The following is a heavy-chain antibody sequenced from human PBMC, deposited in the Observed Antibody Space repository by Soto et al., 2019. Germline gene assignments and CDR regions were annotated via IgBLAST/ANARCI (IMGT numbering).Heavy chain of an antibody. V-gene: IGHV1-69*06. CDR1: GGTFSSYA. J-gene: IGHJ4*02. Sequence: QVQLVQSGAEVRKPGSSVKVSCKASGGTFSSYAISWVRQAPGQGLEWIGGIIPIFGTANYAQKFQGRVTITADKSTSTAYMELSSLRSEDTAVYYCAREEVDSGWYAGYWGQGTLVTVSS. D-gene: IGHD6-19*01. CDR2: IIPIFGTA. CDR3: AREEVDSGWYAGY.